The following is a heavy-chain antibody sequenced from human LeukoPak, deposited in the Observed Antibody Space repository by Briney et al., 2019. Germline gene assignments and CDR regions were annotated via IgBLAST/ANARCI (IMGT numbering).Heavy chain of an antibody. CDR1: GFTFSSYS. D-gene: IGHD3-22*01. CDR3: ARDRTYDSSGYYAY. Sequence: GGSLRLSCAASGFTFSSYSMNWVRQASGKGLEWVSSISSSSSYIYYADSVKGRFTISRDNAKNSLYLQMNGLRAEDTAVYYCARDRTYDSSGYYAYWGQGTLVTVSS. J-gene: IGHJ4*02. CDR2: ISSSSSYI. V-gene: IGHV3-21*01.